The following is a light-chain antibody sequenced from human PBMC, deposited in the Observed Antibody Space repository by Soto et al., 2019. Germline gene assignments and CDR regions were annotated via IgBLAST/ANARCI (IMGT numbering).Light chain of an antibody. Sequence: EIVMTQSPATLSVSPGERATLSCRASQSVSSNLAWYQQKPGQAPRLLIYGTSTRATGIPARFSGSGSGTEFNLTISSLQSEDFSVYYGQQYNNWSRGYTFGQGTKLEIK. CDR1: QSVSSN. CDR3: QQYNNWSRGYT. J-gene: IGKJ2*01. CDR2: GTS. V-gene: IGKV3-15*01.